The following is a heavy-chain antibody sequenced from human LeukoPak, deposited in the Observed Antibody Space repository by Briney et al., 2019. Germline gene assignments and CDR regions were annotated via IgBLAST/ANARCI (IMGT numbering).Heavy chain of an antibody. D-gene: IGHD5-12*01. V-gene: IGHV3-9*01. CDR1: GFTFDDYA. CDR3: AKDIIGLYAGYDGHYFDY. J-gene: IGHJ4*02. Sequence: GGSLRLSCAASGFTFDDYAMHWVRQAPGKGLEWVSGISWNSVSRGYADSVKGRLTISRDNAKNSLYLQLNSLRAEDTALYYCAKDIIGLYAGYDGHYFDYWGQGTLVTVSS. CDR2: ISWNSVSR.